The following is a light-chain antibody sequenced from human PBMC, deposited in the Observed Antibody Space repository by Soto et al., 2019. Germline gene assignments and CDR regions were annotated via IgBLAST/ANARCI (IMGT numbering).Light chain of an antibody. J-gene: IGLJ2*01. V-gene: IGLV2-14*01. CDR2: EVS. CDR3: TSYASSNTVI. Sequence: QSALTQPASVSGSPGQSITISCTGTSSDVGGYNYVSWYQQHPSKAPKLMIYEVSNRPSGVSNRFSGSKSGNTASLTISGLQAEDEADYYCTSYASSNTVIFGGGTKLTVL. CDR1: SSDVGGYNY.